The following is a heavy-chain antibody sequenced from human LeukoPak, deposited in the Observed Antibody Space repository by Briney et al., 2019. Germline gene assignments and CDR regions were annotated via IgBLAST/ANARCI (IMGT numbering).Heavy chain of an antibody. V-gene: IGHV3-64D*06. J-gene: IGHJ3*02. CDR2: ISSNGGST. CDR1: GFTFSSYA. D-gene: IGHD3-10*01. Sequence: GGSLRLSCSASGFTFSSYAMHWVRLAPGKGLEYVSAISSNGGSTYYADSVKGRFTISRDNSKNTLYLQMSSLRAEDTAVYYCVKRELLWFGELNPDAFDIWGQGTMVTVSS. CDR3: VKRELLWFGELNPDAFDI.